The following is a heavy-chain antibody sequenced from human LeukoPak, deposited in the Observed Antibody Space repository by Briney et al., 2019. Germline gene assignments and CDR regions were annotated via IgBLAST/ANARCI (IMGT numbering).Heavy chain of an antibody. V-gene: IGHV3-7*01. CDR1: GFSFSRHW. CDR3: ARHVPRGRSDFDC. Sequence: GGSLRLSCAASGFSFSRHWMAWVRQAPGEGREWLANILAVGDVKSYVESVKGRFTLSRDNDRPSLYLQMEALRAEDTAVYYCARHVPRGRSDFDCWGQGALVTVSS. J-gene: IGHJ4*02. D-gene: IGHD5-12*01. CDR2: ILAVGDVK.